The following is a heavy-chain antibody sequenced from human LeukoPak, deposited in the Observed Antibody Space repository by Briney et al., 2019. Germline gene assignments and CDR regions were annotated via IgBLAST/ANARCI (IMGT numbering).Heavy chain of an antibody. V-gene: IGHV4-59*01. CDR1: GGSISSYY. Sequence: PSETLSLTCTVSGGSISSYYWSWIRQPPGKGLEWIGYMYYSGSTNYNPSLKSRVTTSVDTSKNQFSLKLSSVTAADTAVYYCASLYSGSYDTGSFDYFNYWGQGTLVTVSS. D-gene: IGHD1-26*01. CDR2: MYYSGST. J-gene: IGHJ4*02. CDR3: ASLYSGSYDTGSFDYFNY.